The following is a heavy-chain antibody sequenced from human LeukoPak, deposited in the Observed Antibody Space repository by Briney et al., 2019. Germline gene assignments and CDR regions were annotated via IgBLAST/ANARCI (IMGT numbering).Heavy chain of an antibody. D-gene: IGHD5-24*01. J-gene: IGHJ4*02. Sequence: GGSLRLSCTASEFTVSRNYMLWVRRAPGKGLEWVSLIFSNGDTHYADSVKGRFTISRDTSKNTVSLQMNSLRVEDTAMYYCTRDQMNYWGQGTLVTVSS. V-gene: IGHV3-53*01. CDR3: TRDQMNY. CDR2: IFSNGDT. CDR1: EFTVSRNY.